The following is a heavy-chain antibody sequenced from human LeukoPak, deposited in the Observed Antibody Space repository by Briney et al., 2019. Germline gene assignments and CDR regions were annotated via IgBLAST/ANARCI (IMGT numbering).Heavy chain of an antibody. D-gene: IGHD1-26*01. V-gene: IGHV4-59*12. J-gene: IGHJ3*02. CDR3: ARDLVGATHAFDI. CDR2: IYHSGSTNYST. CDR1: GGSISSYY. Sequence: SETLSLTCTVSGGSISSYYWSWIRQPPGKGLEWIGNIYHSGSTNYSTNYNPSLKSRVTISVDTSKNQFSLKLSSVTAADTAVYYCARDLVGATHAFDIWGQGTMLTVSS.